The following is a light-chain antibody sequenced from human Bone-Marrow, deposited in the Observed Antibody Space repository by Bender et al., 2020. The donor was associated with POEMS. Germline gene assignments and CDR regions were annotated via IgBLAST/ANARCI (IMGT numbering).Light chain of an antibody. CDR2: EDT. Sequence: SYELTQPPSVSVSPGQTASITCSGDNLGDKYVCWYQQKSGQSPVLVIYEDTKRPSGIPERFAGSNSGNTATLTISGTQTMDEADYYCQAWDSSTGVFGTGTKVTVL. V-gene: IGLV3-1*01. CDR3: QAWDSSTGV. J-gene: IGLJ1*01. CDR1: NLGDKY.